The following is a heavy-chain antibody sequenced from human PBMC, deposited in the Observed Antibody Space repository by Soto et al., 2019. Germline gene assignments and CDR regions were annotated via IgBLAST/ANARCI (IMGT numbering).Heavy chain of an antibody. CDR3: ARHKDTSSRYLLPDF. CDR2: IYYSGNA. J-gene: IGHJ4*02. V-gene: IGHV4-39*01. D-gene: IGHD6-13*01. CDR1: GGSFTSNNW. Sequence: PSETLSLTCAVSGGSFTSNNWWTWVRQPPGKGLEWIGSIYYSGNAYYNPSLKSRVAVSVDTSKNQFSLKVTSVTATDTAVYYCARHKDTSSRYLLPDFWGQGTLVTVSS.